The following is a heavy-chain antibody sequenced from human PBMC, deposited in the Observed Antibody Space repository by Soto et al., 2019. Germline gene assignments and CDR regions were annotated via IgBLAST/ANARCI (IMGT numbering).Heavy chain of an antibody. CDR2: IYYSGST. V-gene: IGHV4-39*01. J-gene: IGHJ5*02. CDR1: GGSISSSSYY. CDR3: ARQFLSLPDPYNWFDP. Sequence: SETLSLTCTVSGGSISSSSYYWGWIRQPPGKGLEWIGSIYYSGSTYYNPSLKSRVTISVDTSKNQFSLKLSSVTAADTAVYYCARQFLSLPDPYNWFDPWGQGTLVTVSS.